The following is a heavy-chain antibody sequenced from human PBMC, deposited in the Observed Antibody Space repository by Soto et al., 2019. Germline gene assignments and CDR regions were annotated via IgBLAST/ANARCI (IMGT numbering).Heavy chain of an antibody. CDR1: GFTFSSYG. V-gene: IGHV3-30*18. CDR3: AKDSSSWTPHYYGMEV. J-gene: IGHJ6*02. D-gene: IGHD6-13*01. Sequence: GGSLRLSCAASGFTFSSYGMHWVRQAPGKGLEWVAVISYDGSNKYYAGSVKGRFTISRDNSKNTLYLQMNSLRAEDTAVYYCAKDSSSWTPHYYGMEVWGQGTTVTVSS. CDR2: ISYDGSNK.